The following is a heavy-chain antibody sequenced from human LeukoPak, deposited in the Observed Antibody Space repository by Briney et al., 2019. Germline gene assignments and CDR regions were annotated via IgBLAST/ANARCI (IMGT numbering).Heavy chain of an antibody. V-gene: IGHV3-74*01. J-gene: IGHJ6*02. Sequence: GGSLRLSCAASGFTLSSYWMNWLRQGPGKGLVWVSRINSDGSTTSYADSVKGRFTISRDNAKNTLYLQMSSLRAEDTAVYYCARDGGSSTKEPTGGYYYYGMDVWGQGTTVTVSS. CDR1: GFTLSSYW. CDR3: ARDGGSSTKEPTGGYYYYGMDV. D-gene: IGHD1-1*01. CDR2: INSDGSTT.